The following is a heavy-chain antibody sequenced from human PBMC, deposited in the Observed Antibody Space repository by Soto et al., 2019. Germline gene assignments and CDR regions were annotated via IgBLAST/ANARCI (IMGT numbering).Heavy chain of an antibody. V-gene: IGHV4-61*08. J-gene: IGHJ6*02. CDR1: GDSVTSGDYY. CDR3: ARDFSSRYCSSTSCYIDIYGMDV. D-gene: IGHD2-2*02. Sequence: SETLSLTCTVSGDSVTSGDYYWSWIRQPPGKGLEWIGYIYYSGSTNYNPSLKSRVTISVDTSKNQFSLKLSSVTAADTAVYYCARDFSSRYCSSTSCYIDIYGMDVWGQGTTVTVSS. CDR2: IYYSGST.